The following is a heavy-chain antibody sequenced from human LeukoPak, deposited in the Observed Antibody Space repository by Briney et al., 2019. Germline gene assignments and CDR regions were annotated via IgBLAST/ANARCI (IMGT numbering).Heavy chain of an antibody. D-gene: IGHD5-24*01. Sequence: GGSLRLSCAASGFTFSSYAMSWVRQAPGKGLEWVSAISGSGGSTYYADSVKGRFTISRDNSKNTLYLQMNSLRAEDTAVYYCAKDSPFSRDGYNNFDYWGQGTLVTVSS. J-gene: IGHJ4*02. V-gene: IGHV3-23*01. CDR2: ISGSGGST. CDR3: AKDSPFSRDGYNNFDY. CDR1: GFTFSSYA.